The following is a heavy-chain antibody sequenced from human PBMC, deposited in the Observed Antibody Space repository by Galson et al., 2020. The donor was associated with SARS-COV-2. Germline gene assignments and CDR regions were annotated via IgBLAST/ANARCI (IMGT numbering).Heavy chain of an antibody. CDR1: GFTFSNAW. CDR3: TTAELRLLEWSPYDAFDI. D-gene: IGHD3-3*01. V-gene: IGHV3-15*01. CDR2: IKSKTDGVTT. Sequence: GGSLRLSCAASGFTFSNAWMSWVRQAPGKGLEWVGRIKSKTDGVTTDYAAPVKGRFTISRDDSKNTLYLQMNSLKTEDTAVYYCTTAELRLLEWSPYDAFDIWGQGTMVTVSS. J-gene: IGHJ3*02.